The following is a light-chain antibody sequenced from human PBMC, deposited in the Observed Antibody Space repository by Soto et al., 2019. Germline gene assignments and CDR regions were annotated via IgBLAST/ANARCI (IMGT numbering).Light chain of an antibody. J-gene: IGKJ1*01. CDR1: QGITGY. CDR2: AAS. V-gene: IGKV1-9*01. CDR3: LQLYKYPLT. Sequence: DIQVTQFPSFLSASVGDRVTITCRASQGITGYLAWYQQKPGKAPNLLIYAASTLQSGVPSRFSGSGSGAEFTLTISSLQPEDFATYYCLQLYKYPLTFGQGTKVEMK.